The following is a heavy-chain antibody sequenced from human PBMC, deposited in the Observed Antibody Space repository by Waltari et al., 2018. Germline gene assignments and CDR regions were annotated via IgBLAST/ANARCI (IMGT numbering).Heavy chain of an antibody. CDR1: GGPIPSDY. D-gene: IGHD6-19*01. J-gene: IGHJ1*01. V-gene: IGHV4-59*01. CDR3: ARGHSTGWYLSH. Sequence: QVQLMESGPGLVRPSETLSLTCNVSGGPIPSDYWSWVRQPPGKGLEWVVYIYHSGTTNYNPARRSRVSISVDTSKTQFSLKLNYVTAADTAVYYCARGHSTGWYLSHWGRGALVTVSS. CDR2: IYHSGTT.